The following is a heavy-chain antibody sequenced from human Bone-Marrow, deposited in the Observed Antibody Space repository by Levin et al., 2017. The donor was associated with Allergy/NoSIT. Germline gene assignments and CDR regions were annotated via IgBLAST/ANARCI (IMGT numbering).Heavy chain of an antibody. Sequence: GGSLRLSCAASGFTFSSYWMSWVRQAPGKGLEWVANIKQDGSEKYYVDSVKGRFTISRDNAKNSLYLQMNSLRAEDTAVYYCARDNYDYIWGSTFLIGWFDPWGQGTLVTVSS. CDR3: ARDNYDYIWGSTFLIGWFDP. J-gene: IGHJ5*02. CDR2: IKQDGSEK. D-gene: IGHD3-16*01. CDR1: GFTFSSYW. V-gene: IGHV3-7*03.